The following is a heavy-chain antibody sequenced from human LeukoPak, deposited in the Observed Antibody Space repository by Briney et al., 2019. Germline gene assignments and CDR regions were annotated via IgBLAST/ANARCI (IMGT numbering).Heavy chain of an antibody. CDR1: GYTFTDYH. D-gene: IGHD3-22*01. J-gene: IGHJ4*02. Sequence: ASVKVSCKASGYTFTDYHIYWLRQAPGQGLEWMAWIFPKTGATTYAREFQGRVTLTSDTSIRTAYMDLRALTSDDTAVYFCARTGVGSGLTYWGQGTQVTLSS. CDR2: IFPKTGAT. CDR3: ARTGVGSGLTY. V-gene: IGHV1-2*02.